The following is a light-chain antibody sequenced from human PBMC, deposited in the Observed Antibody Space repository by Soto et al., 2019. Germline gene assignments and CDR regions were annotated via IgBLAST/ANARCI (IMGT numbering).Light chain of an antibody. CDR1: SSNIGAGYD. CDR2: GNS. J-gene: IGLJ1*01. V-gene: IGLV1-40*01. Sequence: QSVLTQPPSVSGAPGQRVTISCTGSSSNIGAGYDVNWYQQHPGTAPKLLIYGNSNRPSGVPDRFSGSKSGTSASLAITGLQADDEADYYCQSYDSSLSGVFGSGTKVTVL. CDR3: QSYDSSLSGV.